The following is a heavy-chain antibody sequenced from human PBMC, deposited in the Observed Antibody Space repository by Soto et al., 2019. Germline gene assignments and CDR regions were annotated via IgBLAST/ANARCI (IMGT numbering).Heavy chain of an antibody. V-gene: IGHV1-69*13. Sequence: SVKVSGKASGGTFSSYAISWVRQAPGQGLEWMGGIIPIFGTANYAQKFQGRVTITADESTSTAYMELSSLRSEDTAVYYCASRSGFCSSTSSCKGTMDVWGQGTTVTVSS. D-gene: IGHD2-2*03. CDR2: IIPIFGTA. J-gene: IGHJ6*02. CDR1: GGTFSSYA. CDR3: ASRSGFCSSTSSCKGTMDV.